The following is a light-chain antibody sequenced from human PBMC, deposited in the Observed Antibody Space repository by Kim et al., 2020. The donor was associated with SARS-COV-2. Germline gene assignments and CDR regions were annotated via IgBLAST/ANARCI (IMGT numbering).Light chain of an antibody. CDR3: DTRDSSGNHLPLYV. J-gene: IGLJ1*01. Sequence: TVRRKGQGNSLRRYYASWYEQKQGQAHARVIYGKNNWPAGIPERCSGSSSGNTASVTNTGAQAEDEADYYCDTRDSSGNHLPLYVFGTGTKVNVL. CDR2: GKN. V-gene: IGLV3-19*01. CDR1: SLRRYY.